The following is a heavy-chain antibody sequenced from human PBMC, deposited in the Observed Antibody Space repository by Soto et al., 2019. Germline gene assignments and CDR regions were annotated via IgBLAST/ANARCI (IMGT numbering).Heavy chain of an antibody. D-gene: IGHD3-10*01. V-gene: IGHV5-10-1*01. CDR2: IDPHDSYT. Sequence: GESLKISCKGSGYIFTNYWITWVRQMPGKGLEWMGRIDPHDSYTTYSPSFQGHVSISADNSIRTAYLQWGSLKASDSAMYYCARLRGEDADFWGQGTLVTVSS. CDR1: GYIFTNYW. J-gene: IGHJ4*02. CDR3: ARLRGEDADF.